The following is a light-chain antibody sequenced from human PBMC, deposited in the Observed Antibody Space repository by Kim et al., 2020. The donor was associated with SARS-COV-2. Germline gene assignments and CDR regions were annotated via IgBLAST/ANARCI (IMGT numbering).Light chain of an antibody. CDR2: DVN. CDR1: SSDVGGYKY. V-gene: IGLV2-11*01. Sequence: GQSVTISCTGTSSDVGGYKYVYWYQHHPGTAPKLVIFDVNQRPSGVPDRFSGSKSGNTASLIISGLQAEDEADYHCCAYAGTYTWVFGGGTKVTVL. J-gene: IGLJ2*01. CDR3: CAYAGTYTWV.